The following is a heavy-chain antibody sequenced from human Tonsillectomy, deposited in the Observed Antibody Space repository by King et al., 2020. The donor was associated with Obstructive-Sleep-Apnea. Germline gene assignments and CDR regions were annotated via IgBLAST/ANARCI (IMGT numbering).Heavy chain of an antibody. CDR3: ARQRNTYDGAGETSDGDRGPLRLPYDNWFDP. J-gene: IGHJ5*02. Sequence: VQLQESGPGLVKPSETLSLTCTVSGGSISTYYWSWIRQPPGKGLEWIGHIYYSGSTNYNPSLKSRVTISVDTSKNQFSLKLSSVTAADTAVYYCARQRNTYDGAGETSDGDRGPLRLPYDNWFDPWGQGTLVTVSS. CDR2: IYYSGST. CDR1: GGSISTYY. D-gene: IGHD5-12*01. V-gene: IGHV4-59*08.